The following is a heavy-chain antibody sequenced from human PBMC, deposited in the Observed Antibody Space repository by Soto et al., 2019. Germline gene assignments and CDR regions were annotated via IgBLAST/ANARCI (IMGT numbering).Heavy chain of an antibody. CDR1: GDSISTSNYY. V-gene: IGHV4-39*07. D-gene: IGHD4-17*01. Sequence: SETLSLTCSVSGDSISTSNYYWGWIRQPPGKGLEWIGHLFYSGGTYYNPSLKSRASISVETSKNEFSLKLTSITAADMAFYFCARRGGCDYLFDSWGQAMLVTVSS. CDR3: ARRGGCDYLFDS. J-gene: IGHJ4*02. CDR2: LFYSGGT.